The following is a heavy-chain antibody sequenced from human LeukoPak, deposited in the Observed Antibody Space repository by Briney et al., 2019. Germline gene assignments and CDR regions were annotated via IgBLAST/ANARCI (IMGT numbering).Heavy chain of an antibody. CDR2: IYQTGTT. V-gene: IGHV4-38-2*01. CDR3: ARYIMGAIKFHT. J-gene: IGHJ5*02. Sequence: PSETLSLTCAVSGYSISDGYYWGWIRQPPGKGLEWIAIIYQTGTTYYNPSLKSRVTISLDMSKNQFSLKLTSVTAEDTAVYYCARYIMGAIKFHTWGQGTLVIVSS. CDR1: GYSISDGYY. D-gene: IGHD5-12*01.